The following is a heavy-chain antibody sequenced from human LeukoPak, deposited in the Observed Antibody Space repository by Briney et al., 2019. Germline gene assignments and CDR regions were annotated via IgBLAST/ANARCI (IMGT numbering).Heavy chain of an antibody. CDR2: IYTSGST. CDR1: GGSISSGSYY. D-gene: IGHD1-26*01. CDR3: ARDVWDWYFDL. J-gene: IGHJ2*01. V-gene: IGHV4-61*02. Sequence: SQTLSLTCTVSGGSISSGSYYWSWIRQPAGKGLEWIGRIYTSGSTNYNPSLKSRVTISVDTSKNQFSLKLCSVTAADTAVYYCARDVWDWYFDLWGRGTLVTVSS.